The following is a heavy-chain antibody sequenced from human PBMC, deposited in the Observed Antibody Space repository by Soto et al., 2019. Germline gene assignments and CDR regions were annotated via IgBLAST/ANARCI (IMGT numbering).Heavy chain of an antibody. CDR2: ISGSGGST. J-gene: IGHJ6*02. CDR1: GFTFSTYP. D-gene: IGHD4-4*01. CDR3: AKDLVYSPASDSYCGTDV. Sequence: GGSLRLSCAASGFTFSTYPMSWVRQAPGKGLEWVSAISGSGGSTYYADSVKGRFTISRDNSKNTLYLQMNSLRVEDTAVYYCAKDLVYSPASDSYCGTDVWGQGITVTVSS. V-gene: IGHV3-23*01.